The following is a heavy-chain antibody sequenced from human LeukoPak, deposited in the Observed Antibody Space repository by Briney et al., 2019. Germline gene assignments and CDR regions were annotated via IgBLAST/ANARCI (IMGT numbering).Heavy chain of an antibody. D-gene: IGHD1-26*01. CDR3: ARDPKWELTRGFDY. CDR1: EFTFSSYN. CDR2: ISSSSSYI. V-gene: IGHV3-21*04. J-gene: IGHJ4*02. Sequence: GGSLRLSCAASEFTFSSYNMSWVRQAPGKGLEWVSSISSSSSYIYYADSVKGRFTISRDNAKNSLYLQMNSLRAEDTAVYYCARDPKWELTRGFDYWGQGTLVTVSS.